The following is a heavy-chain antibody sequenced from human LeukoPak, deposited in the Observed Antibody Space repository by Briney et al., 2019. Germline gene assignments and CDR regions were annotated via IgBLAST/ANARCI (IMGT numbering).Heavy chain of an antibody. D-gene: IGHD2-15*01. J-gene: IGHJ4*02. V-gene: IGHV4-34*01. Sequence: SETLSLTCAVHGGSFSSHYWSWIRQPPGKGLGWIGEINHSEGTNYNPSLKSRVTMSLDTSKNQFSLKLSSVTAADTAVYYCARYSRGVGAAPDYWGQGTLVTVSS. CDR3: ARYSRGVGAAPDY. CDR2: INHSEGT. CDR1: GGSFSSHY.